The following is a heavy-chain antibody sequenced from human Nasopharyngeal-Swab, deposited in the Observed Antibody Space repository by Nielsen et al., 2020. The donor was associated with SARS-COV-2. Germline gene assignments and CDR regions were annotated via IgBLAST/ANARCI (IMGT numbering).Heavy chain of an antibody. CDR3: ARASGRDFWSGLPYFDY. J-gene: IGHJ4*02. D-gene: IGHD3-3*01. Sequence: SETLSLTCDVSGGSISSSDWWSWVRQPPGKGLEWIGEIYHSGSTNYNPSLKSRVTTSVEKSKNQFSLKLSSVTAADTAVYYCARASGRDFWSGLPYFDYWGQGTLVTVSS. CDR2: IYHSGST. V-gene: IGHV4-4*02. CDR1: GGSISSSDW.